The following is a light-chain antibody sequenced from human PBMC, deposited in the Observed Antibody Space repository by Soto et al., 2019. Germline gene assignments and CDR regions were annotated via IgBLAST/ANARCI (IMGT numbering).Light chain of an antibody. CDR1: QSLLHSDGKTY. CDR3: MQALQTPYT. J-gene: IGKJ2*01. Sequence: DIVMTQTPLSLSVTPGQPASISCKSSQSLLHSDGKTYLYWYLQKPGQSPQLLIYLGSNRASGVPDRFSGSGSGTDFTLKISRVEAEDVGVYYCMQALQTPYTFGQGTKVDIK. V-gene: IGKV2-28*01. CDR2: LGS.